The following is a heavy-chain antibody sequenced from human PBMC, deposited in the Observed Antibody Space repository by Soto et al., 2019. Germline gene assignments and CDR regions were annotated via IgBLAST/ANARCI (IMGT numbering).Heavy chain of an antibody. CDR1: GFTFSSYA. V-gene: IGHV3-30-3*01. CDR3: ARGAATVVTVRPEETDDAFDI. J-gene: IGHJ3*02. CDR2: ISYDGSNK. Sequence: GGSLSLSCAVSGFTFSSYAFYWVRQAPGKGQEWVAVISYDGSNKYYADPAKDRFTTSRDNTKNTLYSQMLSPRAEATAAYYFARGAATVVTVRPEETDDAFDIWGQGTMVTVSS. D-gene: IGHD4-17*01.